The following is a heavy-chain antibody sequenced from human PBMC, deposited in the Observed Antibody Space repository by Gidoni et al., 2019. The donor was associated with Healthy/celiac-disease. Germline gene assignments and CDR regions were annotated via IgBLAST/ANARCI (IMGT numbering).Heavy chain of an antibody. J-gene: IGHJ4*02. V-gene: IGHV2-5*01. D-gene: IGHD5-12*01. CDR2: IYWHDEK. CDR3: AHRLGGYGSHFDY. CDR1: GFSLSPSGVG. Sequence: QITLTESGPTQVKPTQTLTLTYTFSGFSLSPSGVGVGWIRQPPGKALEWLALIYWHDEKSYSPSLKSMLTIAKDTSKTQVVLTMTNMYPVDTATYYCAHRLGGYGSHFDYWGQGTLVTVSS.